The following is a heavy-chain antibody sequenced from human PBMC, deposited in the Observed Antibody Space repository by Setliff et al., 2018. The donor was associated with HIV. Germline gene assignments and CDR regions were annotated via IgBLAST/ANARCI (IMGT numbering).Heavy chain of an antibody. D-gene: IGHD5-12*01. CDR3: ARLGDSGYDFRGYFDY. CDR1: GGSVSDTSYY. Sequence: SETLSLTCTVSGGSVSDTSYYWGWIRQPPGKGLGWLANVYYSGGTYYNPSLNSRVTISVDTSRNQFSLKLTSVTAADTALYFCARLGDSGYDFRGYFDYWGQGSWSPSP. J-gene: IGHJ4*02. V-gene: IGHV4-39*01. CDR2: VYYSGGT.